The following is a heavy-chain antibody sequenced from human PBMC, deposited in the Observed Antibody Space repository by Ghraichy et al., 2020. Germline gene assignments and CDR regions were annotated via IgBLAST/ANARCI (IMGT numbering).Heavy chain of an antibody. Sequence: LSLTCAASVLTFSNDPMNWVRQAPGKGLAWVSYISADSGAIYYADSVKGRFTISRDNAQNSLYLQMNSLRDEDTAVYYCARQRRARSSGWDWGQGTLVTVSS. J-gene: IGHJ1*01. V-gene: IGHV3-48*02. CDR1: VLTFSNDP. CDR2: ISADSGAI. D-gene: IGHD3-22*01. CDR3: ARQRRARSSGWD.